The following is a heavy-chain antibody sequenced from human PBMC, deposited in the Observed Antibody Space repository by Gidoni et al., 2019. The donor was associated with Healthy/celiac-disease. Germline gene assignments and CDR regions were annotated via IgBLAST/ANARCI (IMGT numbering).Heavy chain of an antibody. J-gene: IGHJ4*02. CDR2: INHSGST. Sequence: QVQLQQWGAGLLKPSETLSLTCAVYGGSFSGYYWSWIRQPPGKGLEWIGEINHSGSTNYNPSLKSRVTISVDTSKNQFSLKLSSVTAADTAVYYCARGPVWYSSSCPLDYWGQGTLVTVSS. D-gene: IGHD6-13*01. CDR3: ARGPVWYSSSCPLDY. CDR1: GGSFSGYY. V-gene: IGHV4-34*01.